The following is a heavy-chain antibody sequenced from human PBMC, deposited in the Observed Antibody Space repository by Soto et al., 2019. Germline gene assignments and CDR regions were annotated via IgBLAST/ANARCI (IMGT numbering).Heavy chain of an antibody. D-gene: IGHD2-2*01. J-gene: IGHJ4*02. Sequence: QGQLVQSGPDVKIPGASVKVSCKASGYTFTAYYIHWVRQAPGQGLEWLGWISPNNGGTIYAQKFQGRVTLTRDTSVSTAYMELSRLTSDDTAVYYCARVEGSASATGDWGQGTLVTVSS. CDR3: ARVEGSASATGD. CDR2: ISPNNGGT. V-gene: IGHV1-2*02. CDR1: GYTFTAYY.